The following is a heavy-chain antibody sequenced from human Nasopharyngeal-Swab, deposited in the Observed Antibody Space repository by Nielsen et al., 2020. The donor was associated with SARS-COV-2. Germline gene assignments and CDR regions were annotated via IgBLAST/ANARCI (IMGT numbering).Heavy chain of an antibody. CDR2: IYWDDDK. V-gene: IGHV2-5*02. Sequence: WIRQPPGKALEWLALIYWDDDKRYSPSLKSRLTITKDTSKNQVVLTMTNMDPVDTATYYCAHRLSYPGIAVAESLDYWGQGTLVTVSS. D-gene: IGHD6-19*01. J-gene: IGHJ4*02. CDR3: AHRLSYPGIAVAESLDY.